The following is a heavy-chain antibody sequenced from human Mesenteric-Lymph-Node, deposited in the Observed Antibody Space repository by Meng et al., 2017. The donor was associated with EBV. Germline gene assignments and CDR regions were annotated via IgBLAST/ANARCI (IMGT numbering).Heavy chain of an antibody. V-gene: IGHV1-18*01. CDR3: ATDTGRVINNLFDP. Sequence: QVRWVQSGAEVKKPGASVKVSGKASGYSFSSYGISWVRQAPGQGLEWMGWSSAYNGNINYAQKFQGRVTMTTDTSTSTAYMELRSLRSDDTAVYYCATDTGRVINNLFDPWGQGTLVTVSS. CDR2: SSAYNGNI. CDR1: GYSFSSYG. J-gene: IGHJ5*02. D-gene: IGHD3-22*01.